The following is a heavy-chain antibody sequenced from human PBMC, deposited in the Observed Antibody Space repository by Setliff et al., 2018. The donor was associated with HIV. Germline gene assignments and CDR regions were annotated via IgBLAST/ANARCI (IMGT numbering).Heavy chain of an antibody. J-gene: IGHJ6*02. CDR2: MHTSGST. CDR1: GDSISGYY. CDR3: ARGWVRGPIISPGTYFSYGLDV. V-gene: IGHV4-4*07. Sequence: PSETLSLTCTSSGDSISGYYWSWIRQPAGKGLGWIGRMHTSGSTNYNPSLKSRVTISVDTSKNQFSLKLTSMTAADTAVYYCARGWVRGPIISPGTYFSYGLDVWGQGTPVTVSS. D-gene: IGHD3-10*01.